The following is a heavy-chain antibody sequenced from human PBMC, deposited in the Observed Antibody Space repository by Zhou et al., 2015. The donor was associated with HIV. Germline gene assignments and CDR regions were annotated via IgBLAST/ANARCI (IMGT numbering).Heavy chain of an antibody. J-gene: IGHJ6*02. CDR3: ARDRRYSYGSRLDYGMDV. CDR2: IIPIFGTA. Sequence: QVQLVQSGAEVKKPGSSVKVSCKASGGTFSSYAISWVRQAPGQGLEWMGGIIPIFGTANYAQKFQGRVTITADESTSTAYMELSSLRSEDTAVYYCARDRRYSYGSRLDYGMDVVGPRDHGHRLL. V-gene: IGHV1-69*12. CDR1: GGTFSSYA. D-gene: IGHD5-18*01.